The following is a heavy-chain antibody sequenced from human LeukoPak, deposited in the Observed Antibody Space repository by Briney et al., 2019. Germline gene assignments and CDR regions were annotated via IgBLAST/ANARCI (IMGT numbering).Heavy chain of an antibody. J-gene: IGHJ5*02. D-gene: IGHD2-2*01. CDR1: GYTFTSYD. CDR3: ARGRYCSSTSCYARENWFDP. CDR2: MNSNSGNT. V-gene: IGHV1-8*01. Sequence: ASVKVSCKAFGYTFTSYDIDWVRQATGQGLGWMGCMNSNSGNTGYAQKFQGRVTMTRNTSISTAYMELSSLRSEDTAVYYCARGRYCSSTSCYARENWFDPWGQGTLVTVSS.